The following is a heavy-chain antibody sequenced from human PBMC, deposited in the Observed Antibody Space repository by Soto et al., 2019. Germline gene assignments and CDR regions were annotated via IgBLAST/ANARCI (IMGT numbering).Heavy chain of an antibody. CDR2: IGTAGDT. CDR3: ARDRASRRDLGMDV. D-gene: IGHD2-2*01. J-gene: IGHJ6*02. V-gene: IGHV3-13*01. CDR1: GFTFSSYD. Sequence: PGGSLRLSCAASGFTFSSYDMHWVRQATGKGLVWVSAIGTAGDTYYPGSVKGRFTISRENAKNSLYLQMNSLRAGDTAVYYCARDRASRRDLGMDVWGQGTTVTVSS.